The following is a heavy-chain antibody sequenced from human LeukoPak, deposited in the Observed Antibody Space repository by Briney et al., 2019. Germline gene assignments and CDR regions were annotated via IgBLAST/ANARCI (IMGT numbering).Heavy chain of an antibody. CDR1: GGSIGSYY. J-gene: IGHJ4*02. D-gene: IGHD1-26*01. Sequence: PSETLSLTCTVSGGSIGSYYWNWIRQPPGKGLEWIGYIYGSGSTKYNPSLKSRVTISVDTSKNQFSLRLSSVTAADTAVYYCARDGSWGSVDYWGQGTLVTVSS. V-gene: IGHV4-59*01. CDR2: IYGSGST. CDR3: ARDGSWGSVDY.